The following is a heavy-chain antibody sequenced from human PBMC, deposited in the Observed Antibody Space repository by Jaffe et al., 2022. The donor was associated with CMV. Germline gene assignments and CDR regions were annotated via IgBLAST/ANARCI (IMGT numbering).Heavy chain of an antibody. D-gene: IGHD1-1*01. CDR2: IYYSGST. J-gene: IGHJ5*02. CDR3: ARAARYFLHPNWFDP. Sequence: QVQLQESGPGLVKPSETLSLTCTVSGGSISSYYWSWIRQPPGKGLEWIGYIYYSGSTNYNPSLKSRVTISVDTSKNQFSLKLSSVTAADTAVYYCARAARYFLHPNWFDPWGQGTLVTVSS. CDR1: GGSISSYY. V-gene: IGHV4-59*01.